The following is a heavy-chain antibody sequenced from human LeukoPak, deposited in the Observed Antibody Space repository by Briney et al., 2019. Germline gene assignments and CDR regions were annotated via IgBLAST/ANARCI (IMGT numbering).Heavy chain of an antibody. Sequence: GGSLRLSCVATGFSFSNYSMHWVRRAPGKGLEWVSYISRTGNIVYYADSVKGRFTISRDNAKDSLFLQMDSLRDEDTAVYYCANLTHWGQGILVTVSS. CDR3: ANLTH. CDR2: ISRTGNIV. CDR1: GFSFSNYS. D-gene: IGHD2-21*02. J-gene: IGHJ4*02. V-gene: IGHV3-48*02.